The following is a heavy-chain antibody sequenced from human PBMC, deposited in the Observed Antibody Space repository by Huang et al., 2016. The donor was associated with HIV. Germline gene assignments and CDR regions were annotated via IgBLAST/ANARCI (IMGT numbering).Heavy chain of an antibody. Sequence: QVQLVQSGAEVKKPGASVKVSCKASGYTFTSYAMHWVRQAPGQRLEWMGWRNAGNGNTKYSQKFQGRVTITRDTSASTAYMELSGLRSEDTAVYYCARDSAAMGYFDYWGQGTLVTVSS. V-gene: IGHV1-3*01. CDR2: RNAGNGNT. CDR3: ARDSAAMGYFDY. J-gene: IGHJ4*02. CDR1: GYTFTSYA. D-gene: IGHD5-18*01.